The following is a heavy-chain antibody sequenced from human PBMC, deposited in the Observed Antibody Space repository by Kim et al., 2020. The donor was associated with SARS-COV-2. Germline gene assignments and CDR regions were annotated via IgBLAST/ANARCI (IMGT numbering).Heavy chain of an antibody. CDR2: IYYSGST. CDR1: GGSISSSSYY. Sequence: SETLSLTCTVSGGSISSSSYYWGWIRQPPGKGLEWIGSIYYSGSTYYNPSLKSRVTISVDTSKNQFSLKLSSVTAADTAVYYCAQHSGSYYAAFDIWGQGTMVTVSS. J-gene: IGHJ3*02. D-gene: IGHD1-26*01. V-gene: IGHV4-39*01. CDR3: AQHSGSYYAAFDI.